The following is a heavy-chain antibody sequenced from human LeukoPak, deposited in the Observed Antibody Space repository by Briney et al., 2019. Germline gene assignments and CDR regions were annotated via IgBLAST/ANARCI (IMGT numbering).Heavy chain of an antibody. CDR1: GGSFSGYY. V-gene: IGHV4-34*01. D-gene: IGHD2-21*02. Sequence: SETLSLTCAVYGGSFSGYYWSWIRQPPGKGLEWIGEINHSGSTNYNPSLKSRVTISVDTSKNQFSLKLSSVTAADTAVYYCARCVVVTATPPFMDVWGKGTTVTVSS. J-gene: IGHJ6*03. CDR3: ARCVVVTATPPFMDV. CDR2: INHSGST.